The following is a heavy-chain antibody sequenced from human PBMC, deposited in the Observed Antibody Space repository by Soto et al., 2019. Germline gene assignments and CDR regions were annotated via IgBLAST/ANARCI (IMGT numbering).Heavy chain of an antibody. CDR3: VKVSTFYDILTGYYSTNFFDP. CDR1: GLTFSEYS. D-gene: IGHD3-9*01. J-gene: IGHJ5*02. Sequence: GGSLRLSCSASGLTFSEYSMHWVRQAPGKGLQYVSTISSDGDITYYADSVKGRFTISRDNSKNTLYLQMNSLRPEDTAVYYCVKVSTFYDILTGYYSTNFFDPWGQGTQVTVSS. CDR2: ISSDGDIT. V-gene: IGHV3-64D*06.